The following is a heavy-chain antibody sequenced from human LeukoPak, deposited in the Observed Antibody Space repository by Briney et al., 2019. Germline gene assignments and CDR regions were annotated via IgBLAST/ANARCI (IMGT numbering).Heavy chain of an antibody. CDR3: GNPWGSGWYFDL. V-gene: IGHV3-7*03. Sequence: GGSLRLSCAASGFTFSTYWMSWVRQAPGKGLEWVANIKQDGSEKYYVDSVKGRFTISRDNAKNSLYLQMNSLRADDTAVYYCGNPWGSGWYFDLWGRGTLVTVSS. J-gene: IGHJ2*01. D-gene: IGHD7-27*01. CDR2: IKQDGSEK. CDR1: GFTFSTYW.